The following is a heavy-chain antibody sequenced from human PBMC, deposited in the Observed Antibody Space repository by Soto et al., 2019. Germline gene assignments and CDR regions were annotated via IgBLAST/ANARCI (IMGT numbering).Heavy chain of an antibody. V-gene: IGHV5-51*01. Sequence: LKISCKGSGYSFTSYWIVWVRQMPGKGLEWMGIIYPGDSDTRYSPSFQGQVTISADKSISTAYLQWSSLKASDTAMYYCTRSPYYDSSGYYYFDYWGQGTLVTVSS. J-gene: IGHJ4*02. CDR1: GYSFTSYW. D-gene: IGHD3-22*01. CDR3: TRSPYYDSSGYYYFDY. CDR2: IYPGDSDT.